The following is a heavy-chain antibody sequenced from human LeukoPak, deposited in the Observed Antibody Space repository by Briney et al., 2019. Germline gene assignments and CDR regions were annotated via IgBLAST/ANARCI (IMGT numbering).Heavy chain of an antibody. D-gene: IGHD6-19*01. Sequence: PSETLSLTCTVSGGSISSSSYYWGWIRQPPGKGLEWIGSIYYSGSTYYNPSLKSRVTISVDTSKNQFSLKLSSVTAADTAVYYCARGIYPAVADKDYWGQGTLVTVSS. CDR3: ARGIYPAVADKDY. V-gene: IGHV4-39*07. CDR2: IYYSGST. J-gene: IGHJ4*02. CDR1: GGSISSSSYY.